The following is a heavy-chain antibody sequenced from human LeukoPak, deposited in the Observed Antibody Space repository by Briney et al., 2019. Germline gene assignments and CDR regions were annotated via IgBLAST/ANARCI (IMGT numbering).Heavy chain of an antibody. V-gene: IGHV1-69*04. Sequence: SVKVSCKASGGTFSSYAISWVRQAPGQGLEGMGRIIPILGIANYAQKLQGRVTITADKSTSTAYMELSSLRSEDTAVYYCARVGELRTFDYWGQGTLVTVSS. D-gene: IGHD4-23*01. J-gene: IGHJ4*02. CDR2: IIPILGIA. CDR1: GGTFSSYA. CDR3: ARVGELRTFDY.